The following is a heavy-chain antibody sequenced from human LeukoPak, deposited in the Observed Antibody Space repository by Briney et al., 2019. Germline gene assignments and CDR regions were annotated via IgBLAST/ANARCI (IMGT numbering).Heavy chain of an antibody. Sequence: PGGSLRLSCAASGFTVSSNYISWVRQAPGKGLEWVSVIYSGGSTYYADSVKGRFTISRDNSKNTLYLQMNSLRAEDTAVYYCARGNSTIFGVVPDYFDYWGQGTLVTVSS. V-gene: IGHV3-66*01. D-gene: IGHD3-3*01. J-gene: IGHJ4*02. CDR2: IYSGGST. CDR3: ARGNSTIFGVVPDYFDY. CDR1: GFTVSSNY.